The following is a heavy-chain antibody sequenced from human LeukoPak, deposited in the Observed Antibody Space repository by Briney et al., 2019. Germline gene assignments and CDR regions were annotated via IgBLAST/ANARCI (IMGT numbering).Heavy chain of an antibody. J-gene: IGHJ3*02. V-gene: IGHV4-4*02. CDR3: ARGISPGSGWFFDI. CDR2: IYHTGST. CDR1: GGSISDNW. D-gene: IGHD6-19*01. Sequence: SETLSLTCAVSGGSISDNWWSWVRQPPGKGLEWIGEIYHTGSTNYNPSFKSRVTISIDKSKNQFSLKLSSVTAADTAVYYCARGISPGSGWFFDIWGQGTMVTVSS.